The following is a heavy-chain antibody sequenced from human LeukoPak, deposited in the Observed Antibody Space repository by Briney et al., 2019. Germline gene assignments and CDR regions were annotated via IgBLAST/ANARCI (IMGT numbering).Heavy chain of an antibody. D-gene: IGHD5-18*01. CDR2: ISSSSSYI. Sequence: PGGSLRLSCAASGFTFSSYSMNWVRQAPWKGLEWVSSISSSSSYIYYADSVKGRFTISRDNAKNSLYLQMNSLRAEDTAVYYCARVGEYGGYSYGYYFDYWGQGTLVTVSS. V-gene: IGHV3-21*01. CDR3: ARVGEYGGYSYGYYFDY. CDR1: GFTFSSYS. J-gene: IGHJ4*02.